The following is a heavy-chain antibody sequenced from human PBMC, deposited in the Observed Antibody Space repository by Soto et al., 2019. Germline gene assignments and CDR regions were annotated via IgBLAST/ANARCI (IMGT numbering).Heavy chain of an antibody. CDR1: GYTFTSYG. Sequence: QVQLVQSGAEVKKPGASVKVSCKASGYTFTSYGISWVRQAPGQGLEWMGWISAYNGNTNYAQKLQGRVTMTTNTSTSTAYMELRSLRSDDTAVYYCARVATNLYYDFGDWFDPWGQGTLVTVSS. V-gene: IGHV1-18*04. D-gene: IGHD3-3*01. CDR3: ARVATNLYYDFGDWFDP. J-gene: IGHJ5*02. CDR2: ISAYNGNT.